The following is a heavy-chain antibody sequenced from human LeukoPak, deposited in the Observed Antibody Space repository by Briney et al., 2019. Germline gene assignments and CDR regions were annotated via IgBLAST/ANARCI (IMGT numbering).Heavy chain of an antibody. D-gene: IGHD3-10*01. CDR3: ARGRITMVRGAQNWFDP. CDR2: INPNSGGT. Sequence: ASAKVSCKASGYTFTGYYMHWVRQAPGQGLEWMGWINPNSGGTNYAQKFQGRVTMTRDTSISTAYMELSRLRSDDTAVYYCARGRITMVRGAQNWFDPWGQGTLVTVSS. V-gene: IGHV1-2*02. CDR1: GYTFTGYY. J-gene: IGHJ5*02.